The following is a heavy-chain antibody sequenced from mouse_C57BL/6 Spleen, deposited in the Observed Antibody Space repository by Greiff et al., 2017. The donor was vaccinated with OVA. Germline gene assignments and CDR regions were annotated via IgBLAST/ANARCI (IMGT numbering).Heavy chain of an antibody. D-gene: IGHD4-1*01. CDR2: ILPGGGST. J-gene: IGHJ2*01. Sequence: QVQLKESGAELMKPGASVKLSCKATGYTFTGYWIEWVKQRPGHGLEWIGEILPGGGSTNYNEKFKGKATFTADTSSNTAYMQLSSLTTEDSAIYYGASSSGSPPNWAFDYWGQGTTLTVSS. V-gene: IGHV1-9*01. CDR3: ASSSGSPPNWAFDY. CDR1: GYTFTGYW.